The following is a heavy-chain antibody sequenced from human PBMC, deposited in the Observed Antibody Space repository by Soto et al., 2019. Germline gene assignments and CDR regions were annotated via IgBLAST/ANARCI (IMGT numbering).Heavy chain of an antibody. J-gene: IGHJ6*02. CDR3: ARVSRALWFGETAMDV. Sequence: SQTLSLTCAISGDSVSSNSAAWNWIRQSPSRGLEWLGRTYYRSKWYNDYAVSVKSRITINPDTSKNQYSLQLNSVTPEDTAVYYCARVSRALWFGETAMDVWGQGTTVTVS. V-gene: IGHV6-1*01. D-gene: IGHD3-10*01. CDR1: GDSVSSNSAA. CDR2: TYYRSKWYN.